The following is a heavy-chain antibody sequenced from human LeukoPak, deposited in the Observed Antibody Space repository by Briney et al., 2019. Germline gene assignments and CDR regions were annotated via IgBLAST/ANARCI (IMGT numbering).Heavy chain of an antibody. V-gene: IGHV3-74*01. Sequence: PGGSLRLSCVASGFSLSGYWMYWVRQAPGKGLMYISRNNGDGSTTNYADSVKGRFSISRDNAKNTLYLQMNSLRVEDTAVYYCARGRPHGNDYWGQGTLVTVSS. CDR3: ARGRPHGNDY. J-gene: IGHJ4*02. CDR1: GFSLSGYW. CDR2: NNGDGSTT. D-gene: IGHD4-23*01.